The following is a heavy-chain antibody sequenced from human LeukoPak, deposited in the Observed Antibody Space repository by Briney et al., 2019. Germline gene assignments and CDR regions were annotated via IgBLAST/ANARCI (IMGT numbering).Heavy chain of an antibody. D-gene: IGHD3-22*01. CDR3: AKGLSKSSGYYYGGYFDY. CDR1: GFTFNNYG. V-gene: IGHV3-30*18. Sequence: PGGSLRLSCAASGFTFNNYGMHWVRQAPGKGLEWVAVISYDGSNKYYADSVKGRFTISRDNSKNTLYLQMNSLRAEDTAVYYCAKGLSKSSGYYYGGYFDYWGQGTLVTVSS. CDR2: ISYDGSNK. J-gene: IGHJ4*02.